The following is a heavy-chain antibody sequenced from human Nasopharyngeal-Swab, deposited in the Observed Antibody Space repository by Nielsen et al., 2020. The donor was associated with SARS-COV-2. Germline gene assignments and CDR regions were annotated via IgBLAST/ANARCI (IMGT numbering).Heavy chain of an antibody. CDR1: EFAFSSYW. V-gene: IGHV3-74*01. Sequence: GESLKISCAASEFAFSSYWMHWVRQAPEKGLVWVSRINSDGTRTNYADSVKGRFTISRDNAKNTLYLQMNSLRAEDTAAYYCARVDVHDAFDIWGQGTMVTVSS. CDR3: ARVDVHDAFDI. D-gene: IGHD3-16*01. J-gene: IGHJ3*02. CDR2: INSDGTRT.